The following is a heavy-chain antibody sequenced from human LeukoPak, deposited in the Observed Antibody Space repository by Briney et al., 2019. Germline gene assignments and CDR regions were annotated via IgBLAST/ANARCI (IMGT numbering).Heavy chain of an antibody. CDR3: ASSVQLWFLFDY. CDR1: GFTFSSYS. Sequence: PGGSLRLSCAASGFTFSSYSMNWVRQAPGKALECVSSISSSSSYIYYADSVKGRFTISRDNAKNSLYLQMNSLRAEDTAVYYCASSVQLWFLFDYWGQGTLVTVSS. J-gene: IGHJ4*02. D-gene: IGHD5-18*01. V-gene: IGHV3-21*01. CDR2: ISSSSSYI.